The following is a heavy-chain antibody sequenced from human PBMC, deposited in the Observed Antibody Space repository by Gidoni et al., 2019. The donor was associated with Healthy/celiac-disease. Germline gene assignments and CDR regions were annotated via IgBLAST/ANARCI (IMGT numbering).Heavy chain of an antibody. J-gene: IGHJ4*02. CDR3: AFLGGSMGEDGDAVY. Sequence: QVQLVQSGAEVKKPGSSVKVSCKASGGTCSSYAISWVRQAPGQGLEWMGGIIPIFGTANSAQKFQCRVTITADESTSTAYMELSSLRSEDTAVYYCAFLGGSMGEDGDAVYWGQGTLVTVSS. CDR1: GGTCSSYA. D-gene: IGHD2-21*02. CDR2: IIPIFGTA. V-gene: IGHV1-69*12.